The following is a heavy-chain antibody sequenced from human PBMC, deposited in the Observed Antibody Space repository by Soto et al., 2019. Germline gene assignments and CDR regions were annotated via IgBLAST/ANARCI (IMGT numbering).Heavy chain of an antibody. J-gene: IGHJ3*02. V-gene: IGHV1-69*06. D-gene: IGHD3-22*01. CDR3: ARGRAYYYDSSGYSDFDI. CDR2: IIPIFGTA. CDR1: GGTFSSYA. Sequence: ASVKVSCKASGGTFSSYAISWVRQAPGQGLEWMGGIIPIFGTANYAQKFQGRVTITADKSTSTAYMELSSLRSEDTAVYYCARGRAYYYDSSGYSDFDIWGQGTMVTVSS.